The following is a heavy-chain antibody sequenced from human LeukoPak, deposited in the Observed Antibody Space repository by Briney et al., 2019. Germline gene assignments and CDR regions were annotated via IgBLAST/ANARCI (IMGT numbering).Heavy chain of an antibody. CDR1: GYTFTSYY. D-gene: IGHD6-19*01. Sequence: GASVKVSCKASGYTFTSYYMHWVRQAPGQGLEWMGWINPNSGGTNYAQKFQGRVTMTRDTSISTAYMELSRLRSDDTAVYYCARLIAVAGTASLDYWGQGTLVTVSS. J-gene: IGHJ4*02. CDR2: INPNSGGT. CDR3: ARLIAVAGTASLDY. V-gene: IGHV1-2*02.